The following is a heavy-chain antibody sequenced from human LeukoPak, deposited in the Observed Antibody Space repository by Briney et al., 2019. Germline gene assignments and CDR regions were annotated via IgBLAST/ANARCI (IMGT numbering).Heavy chain of an antibody. D-gene: IGHD1-26*01. CDR1: AYSFTSYW. J-gene: IGHJ3*02. CDR3: ARHPSHGARDRDAFDI. Sequence: GESLKISCKGSAYSFTSYWISWVRQMPGKGLEWMGRIDPSEAYINYRPSFQGHVTISADKSINTAYLQWSSLKASDTAMYYCARHPSHGARDRDAFDIRGQGTMVTVSS. CDR2: IDPSEAYI. V-gene: IGHV5-10-1*01.